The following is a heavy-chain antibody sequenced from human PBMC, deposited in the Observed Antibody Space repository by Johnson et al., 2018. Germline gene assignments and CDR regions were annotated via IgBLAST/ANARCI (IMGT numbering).Heavy chain of an antibody. CDR3: ARDRGDHMNKYYYYGMDL. Sequence: EVQLVESGGGLVKPGGSLRLSCAASGFTFSSYSMNWVRQAPGKGLAWVSSISSSSSYIYYADSVKGRFPASRDNAQNSLYLQLNSLRGEDTAVYYCARDRGDHMNKYYYYGMDLWGQGTTVTVSS. V-gene: IGHV3-21*01. D-gene: IGHD4-17*01. CDR1: GFTFSSYS. J-gene: IGHJ6*02. CDR2: ISSSSSYI.